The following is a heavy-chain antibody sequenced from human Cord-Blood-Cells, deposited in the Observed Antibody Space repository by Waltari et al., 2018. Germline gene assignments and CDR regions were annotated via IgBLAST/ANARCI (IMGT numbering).Heavy chain of an antibody. D-gene: IGHD1-1*01. CDR3: AWKGVWFDP. Sequence: QVQLQQWGAGLLKTSETLSLTCAVYGGSFSGYYWSWIRQPPGKGLEWIGEVNHSGSTNYNQSLTSRVTISVDTSKHQFSPKPNSVTAADTAVYYCAWKGVWFDPRGQGTLVTGSS. V-gene: IGHV4-34*01. CDR1: GGSFSGYY. J-gene: IGHJ5*02. CDR2: VNHSGST.